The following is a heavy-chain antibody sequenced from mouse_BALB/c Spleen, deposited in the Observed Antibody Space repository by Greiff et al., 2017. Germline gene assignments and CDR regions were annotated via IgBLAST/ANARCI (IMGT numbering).Heavy chain of an antibody. V-gene: IGHV3-2*02. CDR2: ISYSGST. J-gene: IGHJ3*01. CDR3: AGGYGGFAY. Sequence: DVQLQESGPGLVKPSQSLSLTCTVTGYSITSDYAWNWIRQFPGNKLEWMGYISYSGSTSYNPSLKSRISITRDTSKNQFFLQLNSVTTEDTATYYCAGGYGGFAYWGQGTLVTVSA. CDR1: GYSITSDYA. D-gene: IGHD2-14*01.